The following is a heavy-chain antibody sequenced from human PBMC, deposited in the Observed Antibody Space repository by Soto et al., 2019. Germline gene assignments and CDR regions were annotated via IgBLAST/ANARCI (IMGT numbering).Heavy chain of an antibody. CDR1: GGSFSGYY. J-gene: IGHJ5*02. CDR2: INHSGST. D-gene: IGHD2-2*01. Sequence: LSLTCAVYGGSFSGYYWSWIRQPPGKGLEWSGEINHSGSTNYNPSLKSRVTISVDTSQNQFSLKLSSVTAADTAGYYCAKGEDIVVVPAAYNWFDPWGQGTLVTVSS. V-gene: IGHV4-34*01. CDR3: AKGEDIVVVPAAYNWFDP.